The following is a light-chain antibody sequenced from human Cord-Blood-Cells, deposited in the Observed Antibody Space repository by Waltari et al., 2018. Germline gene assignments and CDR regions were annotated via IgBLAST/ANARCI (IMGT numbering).Light chain of an antibody. CDR1: SSDVGSYNL. CDR3: CSYAGSSTWV. V-gene: IGLV2-23*01. J-gene: IGLJ3*02. Sequence: QSALTQPASVSGSPGQSITISCTGTSSDVGSYNLVSWYQQHPGKAPKHMIYEGSKRPSGVSNRCSCSKSGNTASLTISGLQAEDEADYYCCSYAGSSTWVFGGGTKLTVL. CDR2: EGS.